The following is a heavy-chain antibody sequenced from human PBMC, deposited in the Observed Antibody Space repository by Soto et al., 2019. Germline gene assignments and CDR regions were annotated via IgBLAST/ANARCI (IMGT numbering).Heavy chain of an antibody. CDR2: IKQDGSEK. Sequence: EVQLVESGGGLVQPGGSLRRSCAASGFTFSSYWMSWVRQAPGQGLEWVANIKQDGSEKYYVDSVKGRFTISRDNAKNSLYLQINSLRAEDTAVYYCARDLAADGDYPNWLDPWGQGTLVTVSS. J-gene: IGHJ5*02. D-gene: IGHD4-17*01. CDR1: GFTFSSYW. CDR3: ARDLAADGDYPNWLDP. V-gene: IGHV3-7*01.